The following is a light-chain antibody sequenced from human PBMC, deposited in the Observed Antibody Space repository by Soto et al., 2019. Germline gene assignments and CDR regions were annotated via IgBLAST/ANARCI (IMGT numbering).Light chain of an antibody. CDR3: QAWDSSTAV. J-gene: IGLJ2*01. V-gene: IGLV3-1*01. Sequence: SYELTQPPSVSVSRGQTASINCSGDKLGDKYACWYQQKPGQSPVLVIYQDSKRPSGIPERFSGSNSGNTATLTISGTQAMDEADYYCQAWDSSTAVFGGGTKLTVL. CDR1: KLGDKY. CDR2: QDS.